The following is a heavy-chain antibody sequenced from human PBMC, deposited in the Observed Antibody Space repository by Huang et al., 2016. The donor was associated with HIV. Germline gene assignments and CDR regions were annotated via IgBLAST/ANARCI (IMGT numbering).Heavy chain of an antibody. CDR2: ISVYNGNT. Sequence: QVQLVQSGAEVKKPGASVKVSCKASGYTFSSFGISWGRQAPGQGLEWVGWISVYNGNTKFAQKFQGRLTMTPDTSTSTAYMELRSLRSDDTAVYYCARGGGIQLWLLGYYYMDVWGNGTTVTVSS. CDR1: GYTFSSFG. J-gene: IGHJ6*03. D-gene: IGHD5-18*01. CDR3: ARGGGIQLWLLGYYYMDV. V-gene: IGHV1-18*01.